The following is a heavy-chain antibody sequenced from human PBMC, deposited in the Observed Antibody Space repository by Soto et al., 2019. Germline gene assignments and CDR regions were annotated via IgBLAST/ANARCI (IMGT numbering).Heavy chain of an antibody. J-gene: IGHJ4*02. CDR2: ISAYNGNT. D-gene: IGHD5-12*01. V-gene: IGHV1-18*01. CDR3: ARIFSDSIDIVAAIFAY. CDR1: GYTFTSYG. Sequence: ASVKVSCKASGYTFTSYGISWVRQAPGQGLEWMGWISAYNGNTNYAQKLQGRVTMTTDTSTSAAYMELRSLRSDDTAVYYCARIFSDSIDIVAAIFAYWGQGTLVTVSS.